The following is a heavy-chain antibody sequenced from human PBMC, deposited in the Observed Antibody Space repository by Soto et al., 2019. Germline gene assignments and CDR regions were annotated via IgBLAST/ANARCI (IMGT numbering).Heavy chain of an antibody. CDR1: GFTFTNYW. J-gene: IGHJ4*02. Sequence: EVQLVQSGAEVKQPGESLKISCKGSGFTFTNYWIGWVRQMPGKGLEWMGISYLGGSDTRYRPSLQGQVTISADKSLTTAYLHWSSLRASDTAMYYCSIALSGTYYFDYWGQGTRVTVSS. D-gene: IGHD6-19*01. CDR3: SIALSGTYYFDY. V-gene: IGHV5-51*01. CDR2: SYLGGSDT.